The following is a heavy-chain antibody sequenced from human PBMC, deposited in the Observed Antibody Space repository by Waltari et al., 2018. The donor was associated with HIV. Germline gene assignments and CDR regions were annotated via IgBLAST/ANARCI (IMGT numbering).Heavy chain of an antibody. J-gene: IGHJ4*02. CDR1: GFTVRTNY. CDR3: VRERNTVTTTSYYFDF. Sequence: EVQLVESGGGLVQPGESLRLSCAASGFTVRTNYVGWVRQAPGKGMGWVSIITDYATTFYADSVKGRFSIARDTSMNTVHLQMNRLRAEDTALYYCVRERNTVTTTSYYFDFWGQGTLVTVSS. V-gene: IGHV3-66*01. CDR2: ITDYATT. D-gene: IGHD4-17*01.